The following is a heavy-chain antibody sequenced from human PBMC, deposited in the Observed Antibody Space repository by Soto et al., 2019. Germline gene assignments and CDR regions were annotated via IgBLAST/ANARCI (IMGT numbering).Heavy chain of an antibody. Sequence: QVQLQESGPGLVKPSQTLSLTCTVSGGSISSGGYYWSCIRQHPGKGLEWIGYIYYSGSTYYNPSLKSRVTISVDTSKNQFSLKLSSVTAADTAVYYCARVVDTAMAKYFQHWGQGTLVTVSS. CDR3: ARVVDTAMAKYFQH. CDR2: IYYSGST. CDR1: GGSISSGGYY. J-gene: IGHJ1*01. D-gene: IGHD5-18*01. V-gene: IGHV4-31*03.